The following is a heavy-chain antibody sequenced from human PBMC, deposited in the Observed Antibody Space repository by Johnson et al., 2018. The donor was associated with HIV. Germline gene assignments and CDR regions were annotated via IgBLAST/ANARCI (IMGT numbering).Heavy chain of an antibody. D-gene: IGHD6-6*01. CDR1: GFTSTSYA. Sequence: VQLVESGGGLVQPGGSLRLSCAASGFTSTSYAMSWVRQAPGKGLEWVSAISGIGGSTYYADSVKGRFTISRDNSKNTLYLQMNSLRAEDTAIYYCAKDRGSALAQLPIFPSAFDIWGQGTMVTVSS. V-gene: IGHV3-23*04. CDR3: AKDRGSALAQLPIFPSAFDI. J-gene: IGHJ3*02. CDR2: ISGIGGST.